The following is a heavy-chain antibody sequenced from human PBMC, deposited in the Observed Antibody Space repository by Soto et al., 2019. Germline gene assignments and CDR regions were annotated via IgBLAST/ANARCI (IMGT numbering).Heavy chain of an antibody. CDR1: GFTFSSYG. CDR2: ISYDGSNK. V-gene: IGHV3-30*18. J-gene: IGHJ6*02. D-gene: IGHD2-2*01. Sequence: PGGSLRLSCAASGFTFSSYGMHWVRQAPGKGLEWVAVISYDGSNKYYADSVKGRFTISRDNSKNTLYLQMNSLRAEDTAVYYCAKDPHPNIVVVPAAMLESSLYYGMDVWGQGTTVTVSS. CDR3: AKDPHPNIVVVPAAMLESSLYYGMDV.